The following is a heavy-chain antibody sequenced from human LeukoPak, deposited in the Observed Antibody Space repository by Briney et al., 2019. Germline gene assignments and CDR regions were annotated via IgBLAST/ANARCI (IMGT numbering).Heavy chain of an antibody. Sequence: GGSLRLSCAASGFTFSSYWMHWVRQAPGKGLMWVSRINGDGSSTNYADSVKGRFTISRDNAKNTLYLQMNSLRAEDTAVYFCVRAQMEHYYDRSGYSHLDHWGQGTLVTVSS. CDR3: VRAQMEHYYDRSGYSHLDH. CDR2: INGDGSST. CDR1: GFTFSSYW. J-gene: IGHJ4*02. V-gene: IGHV3-74*01. D-gene: IGHD3-22*01.